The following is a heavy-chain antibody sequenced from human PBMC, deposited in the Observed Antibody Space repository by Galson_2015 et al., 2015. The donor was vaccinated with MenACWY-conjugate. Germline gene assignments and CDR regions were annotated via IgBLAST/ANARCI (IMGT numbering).Heavy chain of an antibody. Sequence: SLRLSCAASGFSFGDSAIHWVRQASGKGLEWVGRIRSKINNYATAYAASVKGRFTISRDDSKNTAYLQMSDLKTEDTAMYYCTGYLRAAEPFDFWGQGALVTVSS. V-gene: IGHV3-73*01. D-gene: IGHD6-13*01. CDR2: IRSKINNYAT. CDR3: TGYLRAAEPFDF. J-gene: IGHJ4*02. CDR1: GFSFGDSA.